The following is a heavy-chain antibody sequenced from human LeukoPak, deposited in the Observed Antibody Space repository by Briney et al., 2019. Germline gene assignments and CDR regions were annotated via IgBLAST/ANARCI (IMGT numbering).Heavy chain of an antibody. J-gene: IGHJ5*02. Sequence: SQTLSLTCTVSGGSISSGDYYWSWIRQPPGKGLEWIGYIYYSGSTYYNPSLKSRVTISVDTSKNQFFLKLSSVTAADTAVYYCARGGYSYGSSPWFDPWGQGTLVTVSS. V-gene: IGHV4-30-4*08. CDR1: GGSISSGDYY. CDR3: ARGGYSYGSSPWFDP. D-gene: IGHD5-18*01. CDR2: IYYSGST.